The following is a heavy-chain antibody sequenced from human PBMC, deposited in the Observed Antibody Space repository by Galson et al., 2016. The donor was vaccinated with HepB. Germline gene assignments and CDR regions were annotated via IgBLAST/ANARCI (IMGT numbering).Heavy chain of an antibody. D-gene: IGHD2-21*02. Sequence: SLRLSCAASGFTLRSYSMNWVRQAPGKGLEWVSYISTSRDYIYYADSVKGRFTISRDNAKNSLDLQMNGLRAEDTAVYYCARNMYCPGGDCYSPGFGLDVWGQGTTVTVSS. J-gene: IGHJ6*02. CDR3: ARNMYCPGGDCYSPGFGLDV. CDR2: ISTSRDYI. V-gene: IGHV3-21*01. CDR1: GFTLRSYS.